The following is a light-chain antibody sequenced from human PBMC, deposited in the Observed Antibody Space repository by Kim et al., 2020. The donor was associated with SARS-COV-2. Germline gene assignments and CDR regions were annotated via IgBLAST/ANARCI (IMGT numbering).Light chain of an antibody. CDR1: QSITSW. V-gene: IGKV1-5*03. Sequence: SATVGDRVTITCRASQSITSWLDGYQQKPGTGPKLLISKASSLESGVPSRFSGSGPGTEITLTISSLQHYDSATYDCQQYATYWTFGEGTKVDIK. CDR2: KAS. CDR3: QQYATYWT. J-gene: IGKJ1*01.